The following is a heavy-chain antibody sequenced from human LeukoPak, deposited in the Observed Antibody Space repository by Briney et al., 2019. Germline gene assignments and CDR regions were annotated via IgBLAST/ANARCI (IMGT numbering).Heavy chain of an antibody. CDR1: GGSTSSGVYY. Sequence: SETLSLTCTVSGGSTSSGVYYWSWLRQPPGKGLEWIGYIYYTGSTDYNPSLKSRVTISQDTYKNQFSLKLSSVTAADTAVYYCARGEYYYGLGSPPNWFDPWGQGTLVTVSS. CDR3: ARGEYYYGLGSPPNWFDP. J-gene: IGHJ5*02. CDR2: IYYTGST. V-gene: IGHV4-30-4*01. D-gene: IGHD3-10*01.